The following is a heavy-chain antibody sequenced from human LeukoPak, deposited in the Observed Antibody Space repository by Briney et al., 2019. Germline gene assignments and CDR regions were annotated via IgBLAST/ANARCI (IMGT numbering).Heavy chain of an antibody. V-gene: IGHV1-69*01. CDR3: ARAGLDIVVVVAAQHFDY. J-gene: IGHJ4*02. Sequence: SVKVSCKASGGTFSSYAISWVRQAPGQGLEWMGGIIPIFGTANYAQKFQGRVTITADESTSTAYMELSSLRSEDTAVYYCARAGLDIVVVVAAQHFDYWGQGTRVTVSS. CDR2: IIPIFGTA. CDR1: GGTFSSYA. D-gene: IGHD2-15*01.